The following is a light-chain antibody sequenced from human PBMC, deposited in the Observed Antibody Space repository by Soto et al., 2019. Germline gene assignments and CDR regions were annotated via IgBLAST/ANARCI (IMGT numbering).Light chain of an antibody. J-gene: IGLJ2*01. V-gene: IGLV1-40*01. CDR2: GNS. Sequence: QSVLTQPPSVSGAPGQRVTISCTGSSSNIGAGYDVHWYQQLPGTAPKFLIYGNSNRPSGVPDRLSGSKSGTSASLAITGLQAEDEADYYCQSYDSSLSGVVFGGGTKVTVL. CDR3: QSYDSSLSGVV. CDR1: SSNIGAGYD.